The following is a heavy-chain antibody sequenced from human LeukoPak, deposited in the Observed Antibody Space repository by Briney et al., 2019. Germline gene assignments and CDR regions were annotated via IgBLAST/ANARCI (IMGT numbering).Heavy chain of an antibody. J-gene: IGHJ6*04. Sequence: GESLKISCKGSGYSITSYWISWVRQMPGKGLEWMGRIDPSDSYTNYSPSFQGHVTISADKSISTAYLQWSSLKASDTAMYYCARHPIVVVVAATPYYYYGMDVWGKGTTVTVSS. CDR2: IDPSDSYT. V-gene: IGHV5-10-1*01. D-gene: IGHD2-15*01. CDR1: GYSITSYW. CDR3: ARHPIVVVVAATPYYYYGMDV.